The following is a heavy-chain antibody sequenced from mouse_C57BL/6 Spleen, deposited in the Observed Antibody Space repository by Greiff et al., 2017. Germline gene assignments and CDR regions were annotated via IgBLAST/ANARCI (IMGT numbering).Heavy chain of an antibody. CDR2: ISSGSSTI. Sequence: EVMLVESGGGLVKPGGSLKLSCAASGFTFSDYGMHWVRQAPEKGLEWVAYISSGSSTIYYADTVKGRFTISRDNAKNTLFLQMTSLRSEDTAMYYCARSHYGSSYRFDYWGKGTTLTVSS. J-gene: IGHJ2*01. V-gene: IGHV5-17*01. CDR1: GFTFSDYG. D-gene: IGHD1-1*01. CDR3: ARSHYGSSYRFDY.